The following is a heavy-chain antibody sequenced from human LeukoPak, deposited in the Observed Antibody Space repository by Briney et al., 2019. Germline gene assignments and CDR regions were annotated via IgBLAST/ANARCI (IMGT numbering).Heavy chain of an antibody. Sequence: GRSLRLSCAASGFTFDDYAMHWVRQAPGQGLGWVSGISWNSGSIGYADSVKGRFTISRDNAKNSLYLQMNSLRAEDTAVYYCARDFYDSSGYYYDYWGQGTLVTVSS. CDR3: ARDFYDSSGYYYDY. CDR2: ISWNSGSI. V-gene: IGHV3-9*01. CDR1: GFTFDDYA. J-gene: IGHJ4*02. D-gene: IGHD3-22*01.